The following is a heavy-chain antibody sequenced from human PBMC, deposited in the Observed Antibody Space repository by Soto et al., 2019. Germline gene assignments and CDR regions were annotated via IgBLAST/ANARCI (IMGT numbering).Heavy chain of an antibody. CDR1: GFAFSTYD. D-gene: IGHD5-18*01. Sequence: EVQLLESGGGLVQPGGSLRLSCAASGFAFSTYDMSWVRQAPGKGLEWVSAISGSGDSTYYAYSVKGRFTISRDNSKDTVYLQMNSLRAEDTAVYYCANRDTSMITRYYYGMDVWGQGTTVTVSS. CDR2: ISGSGDST. CDR3: ANRDTSMITRYYYGMDV. J-gene: IGHJ6*02. V-gene: IGHV3-23*01.